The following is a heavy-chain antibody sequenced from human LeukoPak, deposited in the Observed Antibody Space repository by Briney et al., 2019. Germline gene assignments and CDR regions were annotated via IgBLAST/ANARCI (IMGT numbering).Heavy chain of an antibody. CDR2: IYYSGGT. Sequence: SETLSLTCTVSGGSVGSGSYYWSWIRQPPGKGLEWIGYIYYSGGTNYNPSLKSRVTISVDTSKNQFSLKLSSVTAADTAVYYCARDRWGNPPDYWGQGTLVTVSS. CDR1: GGSVGSGSYY. V-gene: IGHV4-61*01. CDR3: ARDRWGNPPDY. D-gene: IGHD4-23*01. J-gene: IGHJ4*02.